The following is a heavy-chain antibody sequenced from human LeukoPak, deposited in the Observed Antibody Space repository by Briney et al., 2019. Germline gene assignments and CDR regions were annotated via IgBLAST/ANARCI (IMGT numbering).Heavy chain of an antibody. CDR2: ISGSGGST. Sequence: GGSLRLSCAASGFTFSSYAMSWVRQAPGKGLEWVSAISGSGGSTYYADSVKGRFTISRNNSKNTLYLQMNSLRAEDTAVYYCAKADYSTTYFDYWGQGTLVTVSS. CDR3: AKADYSTTYFDY. CDR1: GFTFSSYA. V-gene: IGHV3-23*01. D-gene: IGHD4-11*01. J-gene: IGHJ4*02.